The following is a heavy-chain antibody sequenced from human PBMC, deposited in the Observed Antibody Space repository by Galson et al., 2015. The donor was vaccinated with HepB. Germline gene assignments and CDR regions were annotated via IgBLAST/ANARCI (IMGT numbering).Heavy chain of an antibody. CDR3: AKDRSIFGSLMMKYYYYHMDV. J-gene: IGHJ6*03. CDR1: GFTFSNHA. CDR2: IGHRGDDT. V-gene: IGHV3-23*01. D-gene: IGHD3-3*01. Sequence: SLRLSCAASGFTFSNHAMVWVRQAPGKGLEWVSTIGHRGDDTFYADSVKGRFTISRDNSKSALYLQMNNLRPDDTALYYCAKDRSIFGSLMMKYYYYHMDVWGEGTTVTVSS.